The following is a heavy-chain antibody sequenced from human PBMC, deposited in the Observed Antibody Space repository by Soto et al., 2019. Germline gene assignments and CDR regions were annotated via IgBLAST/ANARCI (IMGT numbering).Heavy chain of an antibody. Sequence: QVQLVQSGAEVKKPGASVKVSCKASGYTFTSNFIHWVRQAPGQGLEWMGIINPSDGTTSYAQKFQGRVIMTRDTSTSTVYMELRSLRSEDTAVYYGARTISLVRGVITWPGDYWGKGTLVTVSS. CDR1: GYTFTSNF. J-gene: IGHJ4*02. CDR3: ARTISLVRGVITWPGDY. CDR2: INPSDGTT. V-gene: IGHV1-46*01. D-gene: IGHD3-10*01.